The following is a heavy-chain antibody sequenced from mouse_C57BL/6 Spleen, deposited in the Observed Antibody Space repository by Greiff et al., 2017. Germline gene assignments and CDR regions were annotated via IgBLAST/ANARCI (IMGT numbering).Heavy chain of an antibody. D-gene: IGHD1-1*01. CDR3: ARSLITTVNWYFDV. CDR1: GYTFTSYD. Sequence: QVQLQQSGPELVKPGASVKLSCKASGYTFTSYDINWVKQRPGQGLEWIGWIYPRDGSTKYNEKLEGKATLTVDTSSSTAYMELHSLTSEDSAVYFCARSLITTVNWYFDVWGTGTTVTVSS. J-gene: IGHJ1*03. V-gene: IGHV1-85*01. CDR2: IYPRDGST.